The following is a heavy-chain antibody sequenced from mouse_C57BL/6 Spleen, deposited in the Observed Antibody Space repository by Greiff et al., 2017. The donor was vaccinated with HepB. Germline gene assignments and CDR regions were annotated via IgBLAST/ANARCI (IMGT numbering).Heavy chain of an antibody. J-gene: IGHJ2*01. D-gene: IGHD1-1*01. V-gene: IGHV1-9*01. CDR2: ILPGSGST. CDR3: ARREDYCGSSYGDY. CDR1: GYTFTGYW. Sequence: QVQLKESGAELMKPGASVKLSCKATGYTFTGYWIEWVKQRPGHGLEWIGEILPGSGSTNYNEKFTGQATFTAETSSNTAYMQLSSLTTEDSAINYCARREDYCGSSYGDYWGQGTTLTVSS.